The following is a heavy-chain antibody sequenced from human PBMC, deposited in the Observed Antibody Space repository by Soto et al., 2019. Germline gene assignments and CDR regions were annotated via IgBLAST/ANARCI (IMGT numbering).Heavy chain of an antibody. D-gene: IGHD5-12*01. CDR3: ANEVDVAFSALQYGMDV. CDR1: GFTFNNFA. V-gene: IGHV3-30*14. J-gene: IGHJ6*02. CDR2: ISYDGTYK. Sequence: QVQLVESGGGVVQPGRSLRLSCAASGFTFNNFAMHWVRQAPGKVLEWVAFISYDGTYKYYADSVRGRFTVYRDNAKSTLFLQMNSLKFEDTAVYVCANEVDVAFSALQYGMDVWGQGTTVTVSS.